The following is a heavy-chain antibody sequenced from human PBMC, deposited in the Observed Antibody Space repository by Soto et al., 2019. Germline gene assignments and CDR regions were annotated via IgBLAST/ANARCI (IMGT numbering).Heavy chain of an antibody. V-gene: IGHV3-11*06. CDR2: ISGSSGYT. Sequence: QVQLVESGGGLVKPGGPLKPSCAASGFGFSTSSRGWVGKAQGKGLGWVAYISGSSGYTGYADSVKGRFTISRDNAKNSLYLQMNSLRVEDTAVYYCARDRGGYGPPDVWGQGTTVTVSS. CDR3: ARDRGGYGPPDV. D-gene: IGHD3-10*01. CDR1: GFGFSTSS. J-gene: IGHJ6*02.